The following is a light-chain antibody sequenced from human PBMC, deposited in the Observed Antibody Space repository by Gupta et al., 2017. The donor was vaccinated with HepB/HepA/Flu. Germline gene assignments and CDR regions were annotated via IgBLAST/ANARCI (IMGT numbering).Light chain of an antibody. CDR3: QQSYSTPWT. CDR1: QSISSY. J-gene: IGKJ1*01. V-gene: IGKV1-39*01. Sequence: DIQMTQSPSSLSASVGDRVTITCRASQSISSYLNWYQQKPGKAPKLLIYAASSLQSGVPSRFSGSGSGTDFTPTISSLQPEDFATYYWQQSYSTPWTFGQGTKVEIK. CDR2: AAS.